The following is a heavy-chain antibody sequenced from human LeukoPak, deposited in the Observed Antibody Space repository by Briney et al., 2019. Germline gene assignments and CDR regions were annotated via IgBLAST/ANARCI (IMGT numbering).Heavy chain of an antibody. CDR2: INPSSGGT. CDR1: GYTFTDYY. D-gene: IGHD3-9*01. Sequence: GASVKVSCKASGYTFTDYYMHWVRQAPGQGLEWMGWINPSSGGTNYAQKFQGRVTMTTDTSTTTAYMELMSLRSDDTAVYYCARSYDDILTGYYLFDYWGQGTLVTVSS. V-gene: IGHV1-2*02. J-gene: IGHJ4*02. CDR3: ARSYDDILTGYYLFDY.